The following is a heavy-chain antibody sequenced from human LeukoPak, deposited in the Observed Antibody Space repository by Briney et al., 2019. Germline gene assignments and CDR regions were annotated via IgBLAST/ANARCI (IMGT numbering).Heavy chain of an antibody. V-gene: IGHV1-18*03. J-gene: IGHJ3*02. CDR3: ARVGRYGCSGGSCYHDAFDI. Sequence: GASVKVSCKASGYTFTSYGISWVRQAPGQGLEWMGWISAYNGNTNYAQEFQGRATITRDTSASTAYMELSSLRSEDMAVYYCARVGRYGCSGGSCYHDAFDIWGQGTMVTVSS. CDR1: GYTFTSYG. D-gene: IGHD2-15*01. CDR2: ISAYNGNT.